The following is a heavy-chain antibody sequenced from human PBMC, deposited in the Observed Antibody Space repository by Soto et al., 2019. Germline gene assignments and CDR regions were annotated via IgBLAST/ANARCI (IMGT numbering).Heavy chain of an antibody. Sequence: PSETLSLTCTVSGGSVSSGSYYWSWIRQPPGKGLEWIGYIYYSGSTNYNPSLKSRVTISVDTSKNQFSLKLSSVTAADTAVYYCARGGSLPPSYYYSYGMDVCCPGTMVTVSS. D-gene: IGHD1-26*01. CDR3: ARGGSLPPSYYYSYGMDV. CDR2: IYYSGST. CDR1: GGSVSSGSYY. J-gene: IGHJ6*02. V-gene: IGHV4-61*01.